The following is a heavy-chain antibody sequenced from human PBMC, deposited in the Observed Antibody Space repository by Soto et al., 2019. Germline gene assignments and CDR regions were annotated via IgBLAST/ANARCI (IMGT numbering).Heavy chain of an antibody. CDR3: ASLAGPSNYYYYGMDV. J-gene: IGHJ6*02. CDR2: IYYSGST. CDR1: GGSISSGGYY. Sequence: SETLSLTCTVSGGSISSGGYYWSWIRQHPGKGLEWIGYIYYSGSTYYNPSLKSRVTISVDTSKNQFSLKLSSVTAADTVVYYCASLAGPSNYYYYGMDVWGQGTTVTVSS. V-gene: IGHV4-31*03.